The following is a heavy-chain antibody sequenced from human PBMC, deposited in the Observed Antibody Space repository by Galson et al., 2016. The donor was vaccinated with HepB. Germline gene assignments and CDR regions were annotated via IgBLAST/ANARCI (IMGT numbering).Heavy chain of an antibody. J-gene: IGHJ6*02. V-gene: IGHV1-24*01. Sequence: CKVSGYTFTELGIHWVRQAPGKGLEWMGGFDPDNGETIYAQKFQGRVTVTEDTSTDTAYMELSSLRSKDTAVYYCATARYRITWNFSYYDGLDVWGHGTTVTVSS. CDR3: ATARYRITWNFSYYDGLDV. CDR2: FDPDNGET. D-gene: IGHD6-13*01. CDR1: GYTFTELG.